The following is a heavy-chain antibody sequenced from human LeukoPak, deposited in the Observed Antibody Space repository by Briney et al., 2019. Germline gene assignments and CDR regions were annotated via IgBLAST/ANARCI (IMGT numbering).Heavy chain of an antibody. CDR2: ISSSGSTI. CDR1: GFTFSSYE. J-gene: IGHJ5*02. CDR3: ARDLRYWFDP. V-gene: IGHV3-48*03. Sequence: GGSLRLSCAASGFTFSSYEMNWVRQAPGKGLEWVSYISSSGSTIYYADSVKGRFTISRDNSKNTLYLQMNSLRAEDTAVYYCARDLRYWFDPWGQGTLVTVSS.